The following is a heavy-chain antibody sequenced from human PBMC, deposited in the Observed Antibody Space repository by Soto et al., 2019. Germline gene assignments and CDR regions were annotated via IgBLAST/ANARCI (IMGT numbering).Heavy chain of an antibody. V-gene: IGHV1-46*01. D-gene: IGHD6-19*01. CDR2: INPSGGST. CDR1: GYTFTSYY. J-gene: IGHJ6*02. Sequence: ASVKVSCKASGYTFTSYYMHWVRQAPGQGLEWMGIINPSGGSTSYAQKFQGRVTMTRDTSTSTVYMELSSLRSEDTAVYYCAGGNSSGWGGGRYYYYYGMDVWGQGTTVTVSS. CDR3: AGGNSSGWGGGRYYYYYGMDV.